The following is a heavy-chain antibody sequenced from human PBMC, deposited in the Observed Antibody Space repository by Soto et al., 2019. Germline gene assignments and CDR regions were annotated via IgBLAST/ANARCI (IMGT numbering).Heavy chain of an antibody. V-gene: IGHV4-31*03. CDR1: GGSISSGGYY. J-gene: IGHJ5*01. CDR3: ARLPAVSGSVAWFDF. D-gene: IGHD3-10*01. CDR2: IYYSGST. Sequence: PSETLSLTCTVSGGSISSGGYYWSWIRQHPGKGLEWIGYIYYSGSTYYNPSLKSRATISVDTSKNQLFLTLESVTAADTALYFCARLPAVSGSVAWFDFWGQGTRVTVSS.